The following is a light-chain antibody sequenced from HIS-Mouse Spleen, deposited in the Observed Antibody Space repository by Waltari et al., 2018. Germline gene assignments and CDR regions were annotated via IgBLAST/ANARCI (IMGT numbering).Light chain of an antibody. CDR2: KAS. Sequence: DIQMTQSPPTLPASVGDRVTITCRASQSISSWLAWYQQKPGKAPKLLIYKASSLESGVPSRFSGSGSGTEFTLTISSLQPDDFATYYCQQYNSYSMYTFGQGTKLEIK. CDR1: QSISSW. J-gene: IGKJ2*01. CDR3: QQYNSYSMYT. V-gene: IGKV1-5*03.